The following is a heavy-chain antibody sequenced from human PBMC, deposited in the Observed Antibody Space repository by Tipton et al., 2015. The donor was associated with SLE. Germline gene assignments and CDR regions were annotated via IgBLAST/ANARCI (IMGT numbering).Heavy chain of an antibody. CDR3: AKDLHYYGMDV. CDR2: ISRHGDT. J-gene: IGHJ6*02. Sequence: SLRLSCAASGFTVSNNWMIWVRQAPGKGLEWASVISRHGDTSYAGSVKGRFTISRDTSKNMVYLQMNSLRAEDTAVYYCAKDLHYYGMDVWGQGTTVTVSS. CDR1: GFTVSNNW. V-gene: IGHV3-66*03.